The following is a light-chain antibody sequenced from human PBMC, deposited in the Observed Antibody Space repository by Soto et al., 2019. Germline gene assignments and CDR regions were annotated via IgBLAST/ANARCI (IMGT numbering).Light chain of an antibody. CDR1: GSLRRRH. CDR2: GAS. V-gene: IGKV3-20*01. Sequence: ENVLTQSPGTLSLSPGERATLSCRASGSLRRRHLSWYQQKPGQAPRLLIFGASIRAAGIPDRFIGSGSETDFTLTISRLEPEDFAVYYCQQYDTSPQTFGQGTKVEIK. J-gene: IGKJ1*01. CDR3: QQYDTSPQT.